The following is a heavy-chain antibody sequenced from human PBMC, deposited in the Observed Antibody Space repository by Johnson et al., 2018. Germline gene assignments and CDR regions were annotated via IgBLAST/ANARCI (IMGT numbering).Heavy chain of an antibody. D-gene: IGHD6-19*01. CDR2: ISSSSSYR. CDR3: ARPYSSGWYLDAFDI. J-gene: IGHJ3*02. Sequence: VQLQESGGGLVQPGGSXRLSCAASGFTFSSYSMNWVRQAPGKGLEWVSSISSSSSYRYYADSVTGRFTISRDKAKNSLYLQMNSLRAEDTAVYYCARPYSSGWYLDAFDIWGQGTMVTVSS. CDR1: GFTFSSYS. V-gene: IGHV3-21*01.